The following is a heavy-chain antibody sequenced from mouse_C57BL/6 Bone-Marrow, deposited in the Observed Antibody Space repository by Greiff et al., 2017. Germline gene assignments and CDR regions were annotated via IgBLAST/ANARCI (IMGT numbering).Heavy chain of an antibody. V-gene: IGHV1-63*01. CDR1: GYTFTNYW. J-gene: IGHJ2*01. D-gene: IGHD3-3*01. CDR3: ARTATAVNFDY. Sequence: QVQLKQSGAELVRPGTSVKMSCKASGYTFTNYWLGWAKQRPGHGLEWIGDIYPGGGYTNYNEKFKGKATLTADTSSSTAYLQFSSLTSEDSAIYDCARTATAVNFDYWGQGTTLTVSA. CDR2: IYPGGGYT.